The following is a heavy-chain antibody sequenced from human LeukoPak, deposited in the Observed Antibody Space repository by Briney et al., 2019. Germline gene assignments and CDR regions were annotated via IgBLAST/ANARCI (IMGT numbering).Heavy chain of an antibody. CDR1: GFTFSIYA. CDR3: AKMMVRGVPYYGMDV. CDR2: LSGGGEIT. J-gene: IGHJ6*02. D-gene: IGHD3-10*01. V-gene: IGHV3-23*01. Sequence: GGSLRLSCAASGFTFSIYAMSRVRQAPGKGLEWVSALSGGGEITYYADSVNGRFTISRDNSKSTLYLQMNSLRAEDTAIYYCAKMMVRGVPYYGMDVWGQGTTVTVSS.